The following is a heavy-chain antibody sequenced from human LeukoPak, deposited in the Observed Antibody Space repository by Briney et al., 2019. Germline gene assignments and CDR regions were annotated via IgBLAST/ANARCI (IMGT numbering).Heavy chain of an antibody. CDR1: GFTFSSYA. Sequence: PGGSLRLSCAASGFTFSSYAMSWVRQAPGKGLEWVSAISGSGGSTYYADSVKGRFTISRDNSKNTLYLQMNSLRAEDTAVYYCAGSTYYYDSSGYSLFDYWGQGTLVTVSS. D-gene: IGHD3-22*01. CDR3: AGSTYYYDSSGYSLFDY. J-gene: IGHJ4*02. V-gene: IGHV3-23*01. CDR2: ISGSGGST.